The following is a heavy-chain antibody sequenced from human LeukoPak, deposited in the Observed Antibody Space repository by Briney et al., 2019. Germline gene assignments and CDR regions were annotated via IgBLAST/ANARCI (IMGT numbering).Heavy chain of an antibody. D-gene: IGHD3-16*01. Sequence: ASVKVSCKASGYTFTSYGISWVRQAPGQGLEWMGWISAYNGNTNYAQKLQGRVTMTTDTSTGIAYMELKSLRSDDTAVYYCARAGGVSFVARWFDPWGQGSLVTVSS. V-gene: IGHV1-18*01. CDR3: ARAGGVSFVARWFDP. CDR1: GYTFTSYG. CDR2: ISAYNGNT. J-gene: IGHJ5*02.